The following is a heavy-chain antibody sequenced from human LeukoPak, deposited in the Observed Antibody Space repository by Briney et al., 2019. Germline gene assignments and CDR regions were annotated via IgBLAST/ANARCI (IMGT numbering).Heavy chain of an antibody. CDR1: GGSINSYY. CDR2: IYYSGST. CDR3: ARPRDAHINNCFAP. Sequence: SETLSLTCTVSGGSINSYYWSWIRQPPGKGLEWIGYIYYSGSTEYNPSLKSRVTISVDTSKNQFSLKMSSVTSADTAVYYCARPRDAHINNCFAPWGRGPRVPVPS. J-gene: IGHJ5*02. D-gene: IGHD5-24*01. V-gene: IGHV4-59*01.